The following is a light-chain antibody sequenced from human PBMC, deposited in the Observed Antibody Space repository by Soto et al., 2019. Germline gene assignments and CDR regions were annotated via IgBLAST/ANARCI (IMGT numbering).Light chain of an antibody. Sequence: AIQMTQSPSSLSASVGDRVTITCRASQGIRNDLGWYQQRPGKASKLLIFAASSLQSGVPSRFSGSGSGTDFTLTISSLQPEDFATYYCLQDYNYPYTFGQGTKLEIK. V-gene: IGKV1-6*01. J-gene: IGKJ2*01. CDR3: LQDYNYPYT. CDR1: QGIRND. CDR2: AAS.